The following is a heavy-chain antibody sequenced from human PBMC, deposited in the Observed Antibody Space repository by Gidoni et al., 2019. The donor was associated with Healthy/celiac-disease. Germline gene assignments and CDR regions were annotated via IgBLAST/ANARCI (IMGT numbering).Heavy chain of an antibody. CDR2: ISSSSSTI. Sequence: EVQLVESGGGWVQPGVSLRLSCAASGFTFSSYSMNWVRQAPGKGLEWVSYISSSSSTIYYADSVKGRFTISRDNAKNSLYLQMNSLRDEDTAVYYCARDLHPSYSSSPGGWGQGTLVTVSS. J-gene: IGHJ4*02. CDR1: GFTFSSYS. D-gene: IGHD6-6*01. CDR3: ARDLHPSYSSSPGG. V-gene: IGHV3-48*02.